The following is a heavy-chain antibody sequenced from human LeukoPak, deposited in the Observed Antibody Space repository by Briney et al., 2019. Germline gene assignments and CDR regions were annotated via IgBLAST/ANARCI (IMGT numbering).Heavy chain of an antibody. Sequence: SETLSLICTVSGGSISSYYWSWIRQPPGRGLEWIGYIYYNGATDYNPSLKSRVTISVDRSENQFSLKLSSVTAADTAVYYCASHKPSYGGWDYWGQGTLVTVSS. J-gene: IGHJ4*02. CDR1: GGSISSYY. CDR2: IYYNGAT. V-gene: IGHV4-59*08. CDR3: ASHKPSYGGWDY. D-gene: IGHD3-16*01.